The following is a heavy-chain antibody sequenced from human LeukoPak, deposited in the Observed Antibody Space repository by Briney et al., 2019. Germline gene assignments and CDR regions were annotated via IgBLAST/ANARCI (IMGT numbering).Heavy chain of an antibody. V-gene: IGHV4-38-2*01. J-gene: IGHJ3*02. CDR1: GYSISTGCY. D-gene: IGHD1-1*01. CDR2: IYRSGST. CDR3: ARRLERRADAFDI. Sequence: SETLSLTCAVSGYSISTGCYWGWIRQPPGKGLEWIGSIYRSGSTYYNPSLKSRVTISVDTSKNHFSLNLSSVTAADTAVYYCARRLERRADAFDIWGQGTMVTVSS.